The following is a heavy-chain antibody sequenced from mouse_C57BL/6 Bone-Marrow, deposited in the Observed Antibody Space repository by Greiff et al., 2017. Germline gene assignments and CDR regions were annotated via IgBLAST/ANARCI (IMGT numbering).Heavy chain of an antibody. Sequence: VQLQQSGAELVKPGASVKLSCKASGYTFTEYTIHWVKQRSGQGLEWIGWFYPGSGSIKYNEKFKDKATLTADTSSSTVYLELSRVTSADSAVYFCARHEGHGNYLAWFAYWGQGTLVTVSA. D-gene: IGHD2-1*01. CDR2: FYPGSGSI. V-gene: IGHV1-62-2*01. CDR1: GYTFTEYT. J-gene: IGHJ3*01. CDR3: ARHEGHGNYLAWFAY.